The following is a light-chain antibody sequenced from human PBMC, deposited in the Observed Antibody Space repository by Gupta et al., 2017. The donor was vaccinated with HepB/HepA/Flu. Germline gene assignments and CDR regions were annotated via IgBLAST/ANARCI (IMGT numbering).Light chain of an antibody. CDR1: SFNIGVNT. V-gene: IGLV1-44*01. CDR2: SDH. J-gene: IGLJ3*02. CDR3: AAWDDSLNGMM. Sequence: QSELTQPPSASGTPGQRVTISCSGSSFNIGVNTVSWYQQVPGMAPKLLIYSDHQRPSGVPDRLSGSKSGTSASLAISGLQSEDETDYYGAAWDDSLNGMMFGGGTKLTVL.